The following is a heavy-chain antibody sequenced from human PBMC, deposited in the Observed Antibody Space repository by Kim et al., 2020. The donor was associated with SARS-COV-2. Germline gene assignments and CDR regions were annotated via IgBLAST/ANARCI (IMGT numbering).Heavy chain of an antibody. CDR2: ISAYNGNT. J-gene: IGHJ4*02. Sequence: ASVKVSCKASGYTFTSYGISWVRQAPGQGLEWMGWISAYNGNTNYAQKLQGRVTMTTDTSTSTAYMELRSLRSDDTAVYYCARDGGNSLEYYYDSSGYYYPFDYWGQGTLVTVSS. CDR1: GYTFTSYG. CDR3: ARDGGNSLEYYYDSSGYYYPFDY. D-gene: IGHD3-22*01. V-gene: IGHV1-18*01.